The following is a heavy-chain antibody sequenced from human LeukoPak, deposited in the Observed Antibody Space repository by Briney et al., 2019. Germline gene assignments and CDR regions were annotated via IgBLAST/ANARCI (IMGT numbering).Heavy chain of an antibody. CDR3: AKTNMVRGVTGYYFDY. Sequence: GRSLRLSCGASGFTFSSYGMQWVRQAPGKGLEWVAVISYDGSNKYYADSVKGRFTISRDNPKNTLYLQMNSLRAEDTAVYYCAKTNMVRGVTGYYFDYWGQGTLVTVSS. V-gene: IGHV3-30*18. J-gene: IGHJ4*02. CDR1: GFTFSSYG. CDR2: ISYDGSNK. D-gene: IGHD3-10*01.